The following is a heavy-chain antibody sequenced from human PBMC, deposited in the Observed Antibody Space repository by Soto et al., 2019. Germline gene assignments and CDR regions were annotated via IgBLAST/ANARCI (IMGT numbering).Heavy chain of an antibody. Sequence: RGESLKISCQGSGYSFTSYWIGWVRQMPGKGLEWMGIIYPGDSDTRYSPSFQGQVTISADKSISTAYLQWSSLKASDTAMYYCARHEQEMATITPSDAFDIWGQGTMVTVSS. CDR1: GYSFTSYW. CDR3: ARHEQEMATITPSDAFDI. J-gene: IGHJ3*02. V-gene: IGHV5-51*01. CDR2: IYPGDSDT. D-gene: IGHD5-12*01.